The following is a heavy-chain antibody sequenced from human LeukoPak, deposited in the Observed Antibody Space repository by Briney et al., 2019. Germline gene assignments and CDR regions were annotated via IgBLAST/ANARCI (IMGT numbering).Heavy chain of an antibody. CDR3: ARGCSSTSCYPFDF. Sequence: PSETLSLTCGVYGGSFSGYYWSWIRQPPGKGLEWIGEINHSGSTNYNPSLKSRVTISVDTSKSQFSLKLSSVTAADTAVYYCARGCSSTSCYPFDFRGQGSLVTVSS. CDR2: INHSGST. J-gene: IGHJ4*02. D-gene: IGHD2-2*01. CDR1: GGSFSGYY. V-gene: IGHV4-34*01.